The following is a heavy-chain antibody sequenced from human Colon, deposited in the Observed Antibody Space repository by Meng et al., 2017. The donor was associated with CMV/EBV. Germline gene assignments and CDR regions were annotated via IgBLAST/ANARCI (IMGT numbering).Heavy chain of an antibody. V-gene: IGHV3-21*01. Sequence: GESLKISCAASGFTFGSYWMTWVRQAPGKGLEWVSSISSSSSYIYYADSVKGRFTISRDDAKNSLFLQMNSLRAEDTAVYYCARCIAVAGNSYYYYGLDVWGQGTTVTVSS. J-gene: IGHJ6*02. CDR3: ARCIAVAGNSYYYYGLDV. D-gene: IGHD6-19*01. CDR1: GFTFGSYW. CDR2: ISSSSSYI.